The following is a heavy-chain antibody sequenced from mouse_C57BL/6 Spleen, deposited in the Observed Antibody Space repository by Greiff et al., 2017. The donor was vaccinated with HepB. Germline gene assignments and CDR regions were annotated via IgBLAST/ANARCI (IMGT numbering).Heavy chain of an antibody. CDR3: ARDRGRAMDY. CDR1: GYAFSSSW. J-gene: IGHJ4*01. D-gene: IGHD1-1*01. Sequence: VQLQESGPELVKPGASVKISCKASGYAFSSSWLNWVKQRPGKGLEWIGRIYPGDGDTNYNGKFKGKATLTADKSSSTAYMQLSSLTSEDSAVYFCARDRGRAMDYWGQGTSVTVSS. CDR2: IYPGDGDT. V-gene: IGHV1-82*01.